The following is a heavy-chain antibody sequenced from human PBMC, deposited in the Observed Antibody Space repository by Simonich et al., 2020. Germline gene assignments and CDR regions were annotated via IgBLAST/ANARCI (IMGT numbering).Heavy chain of an antibody. CDR1: GYTFTGYY. CDR3: ARNGLVGILKAFDI. CDR2: IKPHSGGT. J-gene: IGHJ3*02. Sequence: QVQLVQSGAEVKKPGASVKVSCKSSGYTFTGYYMHWVRQAPGQGLEWMGWIKPHSGGTNDAQKFQGRVTMTRDTSISTAYMELSRLRSDDTAVYYCARNGLVGILKAFDIWGQGTMVTVSS. V-gene: IGHV1-2*02. D-gene: IGHD2-21*01.